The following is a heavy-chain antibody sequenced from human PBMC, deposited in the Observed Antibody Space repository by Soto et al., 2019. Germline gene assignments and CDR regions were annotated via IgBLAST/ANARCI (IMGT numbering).Heavy chain of an antibody. D-gene: IGHD6-6*01. CDR3: ARDHSCSSWWVFDY. Sequence: EVQLVESGGGLVKPGGSLRLSCAASGFTFSSYSMNWVRQAPGKGLEWVSSISSSSSYIYYADSVKGRFTSSRDNAKNSLYLKMNSLRAEDTAVYYCARDHSCSSWWVFDYWGQGTLVTVSS. V-gene: IGHV3-21*01. J-gene: IGHJ4*02. CDR2: ISSSSSYI. CDR1: GFTFSSYS.